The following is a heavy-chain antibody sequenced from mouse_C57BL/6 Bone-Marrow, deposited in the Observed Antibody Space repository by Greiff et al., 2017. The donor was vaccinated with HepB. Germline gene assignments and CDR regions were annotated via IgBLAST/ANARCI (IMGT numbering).Heavy chain of an antibody. V-gene: IGHV1-61*01. CDR3: AVYYGNYGYFDV. J-gene: IGHJ1*03. CDR2: IYPSDSET. D-gene: IGHD2-1*01. CDR1: GYTFTSYW. Sequence: VQLQQPGAELVRPGSSVKLSCKAPGYTFTSYWMDWVKQRPGQGLEWIGNIYPSDSETHYNQKFKDKATLTVDKSSSTAYMQLSSLTSEDSAVYYCAVYYGNYGYFDVWGTGTTVTVSS.